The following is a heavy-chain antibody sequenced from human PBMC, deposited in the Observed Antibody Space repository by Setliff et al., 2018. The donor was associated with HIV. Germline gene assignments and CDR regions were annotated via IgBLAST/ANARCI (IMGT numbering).Heavy chain of an antibody. CDR2: ISAYNGNT. CDR3: ARGFPTGWFGDHGELDY. V-gene: IGHV1-18*01. D-gene: IGHD3-10*01. CDR1: GYTFTSYG. Sequence: ASVKVSCKASGYTFTSYGISWVRQAPGQGLECMGWISAYNGNTNYAQKLQGRVTMTTDTSTSTAYMELRSLRSDDTAVYYCARGFPTGWFGDHGELDYWGQGTLVTVSS. J-gene: IGHJ4*02.